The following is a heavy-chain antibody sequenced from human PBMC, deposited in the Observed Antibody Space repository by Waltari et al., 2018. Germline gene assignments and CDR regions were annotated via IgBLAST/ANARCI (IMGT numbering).Heavy chain of an antibody. D-gene: IGHD6-13*01. CDR3: ARYSSSWYPIDY. J-gene: IGHJ4*02. CDR2: IYHSGSP. Sequence: QVQLQESGPGLVKPSETLSLTCAVSGYSISSGYYWGWTRQPPGKGLEWIGSIYHSGSPYYNPSLKSRVTISVDTSKNQFSLKLSSVTAADTAVYYCARYSSSWYPIDYWGQGTLVTVSS. CDR1: GYSISSGYY. V-gene: IGHV4-38-2*01.